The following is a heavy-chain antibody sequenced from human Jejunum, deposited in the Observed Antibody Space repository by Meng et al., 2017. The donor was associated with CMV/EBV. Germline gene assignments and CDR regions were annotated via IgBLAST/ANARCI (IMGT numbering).Heavy chain of an antibody. CDR1: GFTFSDFY. CDR2: ISNSGTDI. Sequence: SCAASGFTFSDFYMSWIRQAPGKGLEWLSYISNSGTDIHYADSVRGRFTISRDNAKNSLFLQMNSLRAEDTATYFCARLTSSSLPPPWGQGTLVTVSS. J-gene: IGHJ5*02. V-gene: IGHV3-11*01. D-gene: IGHD6-13*01. CDR3: ARLTSSSLPPP.